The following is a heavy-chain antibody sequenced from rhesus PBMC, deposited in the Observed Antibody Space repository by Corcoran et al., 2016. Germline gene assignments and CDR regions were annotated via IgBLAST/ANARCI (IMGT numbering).Heavy chain of an antibody. CDR2: INSGGGST. D-gene: IGHD1-44*02. V-gene: IGHV3S5*01. CDR1: GFTFSSYG. CDR3: AKEGYGWEPPY. Sequence: EVQLVETGGGLVQPGGSLKLSCAASGFTFSSYGMSWVRQAPGKGVELVSAINSGGGSTCYADSVKGRFTISRDNSKNTLSLQMNSLRAEDTAVYYCAKEGYGWEPPYWGQGVLVTVSS. J-gene: IGHJ4*01.